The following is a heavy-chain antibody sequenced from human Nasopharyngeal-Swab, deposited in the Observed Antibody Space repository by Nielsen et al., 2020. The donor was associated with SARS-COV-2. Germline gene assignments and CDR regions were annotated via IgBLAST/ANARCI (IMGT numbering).Heavy chain of an antibody. J-gene: IGHJ1*01. Sequence: GGSLRLSCAASGFTFSDYYMSWIRQAPGKGLERVSYISSSGSTIYYADSVKGRFTISRDNAKNSLYLQMNSLRAEDTAVYYCARDEDSSSWYVYFQHWGQGTLVTVSS. CDR1: GFTFSDYY. V-gene: IGHV3-11*01. CDR2: ISSSGSTI. D-gene: IGHD6-13*01. CDR3: ARDEDSSSWYVYFQH.